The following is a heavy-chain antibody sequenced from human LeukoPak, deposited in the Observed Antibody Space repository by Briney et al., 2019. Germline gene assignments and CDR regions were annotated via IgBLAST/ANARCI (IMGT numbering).Heavy chain of an antibody. V-gene: IGHV4-39*01. Sequence: SETLSLTCTVSGGSISSSSYYWGWIRQPPGKGLEWIGSIYYSGSTYYNPSLKSRVTISVDTSKNQFSLKLSSVTAADTAVYYCARQGEIKQLDDSRLFDYWGQGTLVTVSS. D-gene: IGHD6-6*01. CDR1: GGSISSSSYY. J-gene: IGHJ4*02. CDR3: ARQGEIKQLDDSRLFDY. CDR2: IYYSGST.